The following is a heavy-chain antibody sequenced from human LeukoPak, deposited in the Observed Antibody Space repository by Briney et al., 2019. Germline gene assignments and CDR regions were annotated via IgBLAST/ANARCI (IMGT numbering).Heavy chain of an antibody. CDR1: GFTFSTFA. V-gene: IGHV3-21*04. D-gene: IGHD2-15*01. J-gene: IGHJ4*02. CDR2: IFPSGGEI. Sequence: GGSLRLSCAASGFTFSTFAMIWVRQPPGKGLEWVSSIFPSGGEIHYADSVRGRFTISRDNAKNSLYLQMNSLRAEDTALYYCARVLAAATDFDYWGQGTLVTVSS. CDR3: ARVLAAATDFDY.